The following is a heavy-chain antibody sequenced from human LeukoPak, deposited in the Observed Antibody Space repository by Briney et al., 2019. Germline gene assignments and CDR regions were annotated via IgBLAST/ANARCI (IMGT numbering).Heavy chain of an antibody. CDR1: GGSFSGYY. J-gene: IGHJ4*02. CDR2: INHSGST. CDR3: ARGRVKWLLNY. D-gene: IGHD3-22*01. Sequence: PSETLSLTCAVYGGSFSGYYWSWIRQPPGKGLEWIGEINHSGSTNYNPSLKSRVTISVDTSKNQSSLKLSSVTAADTAVYYCARGRVKWLLNYWGQGTLVTVSS. V-gene: IGHV4-34*01.